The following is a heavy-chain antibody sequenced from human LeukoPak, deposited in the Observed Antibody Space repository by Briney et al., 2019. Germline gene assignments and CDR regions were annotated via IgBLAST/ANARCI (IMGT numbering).Heavy chain of an antibody. V-gene: IGHV4-39*07. Sequence: PSETLSLTCTVSGGSISSSSYYWGWIRQPPGKGLEWIGSIYYSGSTYYNPSLKSRVTISVDTSKNQFSLKLSSVTAADTAVYYCAREKDSGYDSGGGVDIWGQGTMVTVSS. D-gene: IGHD5-12*01. CDR1: GGSISSSSYY. CDR3: AREKDSGYDSGGGVDI. CDR2: IYYSGST. J-gene: IGHJ3*02.